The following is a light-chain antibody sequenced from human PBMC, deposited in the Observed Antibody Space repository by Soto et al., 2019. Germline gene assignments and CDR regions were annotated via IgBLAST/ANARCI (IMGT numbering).Light chain of an antibody. Sequence: VLTQPASVSGSPGQSITISCTGTSSDVGGYNYVSWYQQHPGKAPKLMIYEVSNRPSGVSNRFSGSKSGNTASLTISGLQAEDEADYYCSSYTSSSTVFGGGTKLTVL. CDR2: EVS. CDR1: SSDVGGYNY. V-gene: IGLV2-14*01. J-gene: IGLJ2*01. CDR3: SSYTSSSTV.